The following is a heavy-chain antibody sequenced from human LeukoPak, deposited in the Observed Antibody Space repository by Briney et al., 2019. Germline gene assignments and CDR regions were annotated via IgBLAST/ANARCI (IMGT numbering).Heavy chain of an antibody. D-gene: IGHD3-10*01. CDR3: ARSYGSGSEDYYYYGMDV. CDR2: INAGNGNT. V-gene: IGHV1-3*01. J-gene: IGHJ6*02. CDR1: GYTFTSYA. Sequence: GASVKVSCKASGYTFTSYAMHWVRQAPGQRLEWMGWINAGNGNTKYSQKFQSRVTISRDTSASTAYMELSSLRSEDTAVYYCARSYGSGSEDYYYYGMDVWGQGTTVTVSS.